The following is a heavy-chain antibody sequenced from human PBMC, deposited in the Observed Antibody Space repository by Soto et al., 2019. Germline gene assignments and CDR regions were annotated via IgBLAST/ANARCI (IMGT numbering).Heavy chain of an antibody. D-gene: IGHD2-2*01. V-gene: IGHV3-53*01. CDR2: IYSGGNT. Sequence: EVQLVESGGGLIQPGGSLRLSCAASGLSVSSDYMSWVRQAPGKGLEWVSVIYSGGNTYFADSVKGGVTISRDKSKNTLNLQMNSRRVEDSAVYYCARVSLPGCSSSSFLNWYFDLWGRGTLVTVSS. J-gene: IGHJ2*01. CDR3: ARVSLPGCSSSSFLNWYFDL. CDR1: GLSVSSDY.